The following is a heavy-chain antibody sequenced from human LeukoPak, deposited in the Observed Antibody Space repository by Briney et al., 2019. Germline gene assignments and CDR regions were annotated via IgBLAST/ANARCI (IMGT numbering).Heavy chain of an antibody. CDR3: AVEAYYDILTGYRLYYYYGMDV. J-gene: IGHJ6*02. CDR1: GFTFSSYA. Sequence: GGSLRLSCAASGFTFSSYAMHWVRQAPGKGLEWVAVISYDGSNKYYADSVKGRFTISRDNSKNTLYLQMNSLRAEDTAVYYCAVEAYYDILTGYRLYYYYGMDVWGQGTTATVSS. D-gene: IGHD3-9*01. CDR2: ISYDGSNK. V-gene: IGHV3-30-3*01.